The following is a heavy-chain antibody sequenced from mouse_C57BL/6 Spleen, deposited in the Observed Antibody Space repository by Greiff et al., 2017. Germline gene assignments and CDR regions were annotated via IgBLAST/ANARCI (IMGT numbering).Heavy chain of an antibody. CDR1: GYTFTSYW. CDR2: IHPNSGST. J-gene: IGHJ2*01. V-gene: IGHV1-64*01. Sequence: QVQLKQPGAELVKPGASVKLSCKASGYTFTSYWMHWVKQRPGQGLEWIGMIHPNSGSTNYNEKFKSKATLTVDKSSSTAYMQLSSLTSEDSAVYYCAREGDYDDVFFDYWGQGTTLTVSS. CDR3: AREGDYDDVFFDY. D-gene: IGHD2-4*01.